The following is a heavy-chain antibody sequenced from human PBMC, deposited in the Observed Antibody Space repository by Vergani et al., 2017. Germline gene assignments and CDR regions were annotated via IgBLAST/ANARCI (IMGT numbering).Heavy chain of an antibody. Sequence: QVQLQQWGAGLLKPSETLSLTCTVYGASLSDYYWKWIRQPPGKGLEWIGEISHGGSTNFNPSLNSRTTMSIDTSKNQFSLRLRSVTAADTAVCYCAREPKKSAFDFWGAWRSAYWGQGILVTVSS. CDR3: AREPKKSAFDFWGAWRSAY. J-gene: IGHJ4*02. V-gene: IGHV4-34*01. CDR2: ISHGGST. D-gene: IGHD3-3*01. CDR1: GASLSDYY.